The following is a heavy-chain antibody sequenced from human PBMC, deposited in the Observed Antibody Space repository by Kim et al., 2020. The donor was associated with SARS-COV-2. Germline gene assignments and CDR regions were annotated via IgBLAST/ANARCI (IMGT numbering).Heavy chain of an antibody. CDR2: ISGDGGST. D-gene: IGHD1-26*01. Sequence: GGSLRLSCAASGFTFDDYAMHWVRQAPGKGLEWVSLISGDGGSTYYADSVKGRFTISRDNSKNSLYLQMNSLRTEDTALYYCAKNHLPRQWELALFFDYWGQGTLVTVSS. V-gene: IGHV3-43*02. CDR3: AKNHLPRQWELALFFDY. CDR1: GFTFDDYA. J-gene: IGHJ4*02.